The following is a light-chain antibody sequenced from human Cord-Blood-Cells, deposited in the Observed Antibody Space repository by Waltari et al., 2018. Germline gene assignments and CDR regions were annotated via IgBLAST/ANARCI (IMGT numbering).Light chain of an antibody. CDR2: GAS. CDR1: QSVSSSY. CDR3: QQYGSSPPLT. J-gene: IGKJ4*01. Sequence: EIVLTQSSGTLSFSPGERGTLHCRASQSVSSSYLTWYQQKPGQAPRLLIYGASSRATGIPDRFSGSGSGTDFTLTISRLEPEDFAVYYCQQYGSSPPLTFGGGTKVEIK. V-gene: IGKV3-20*01.